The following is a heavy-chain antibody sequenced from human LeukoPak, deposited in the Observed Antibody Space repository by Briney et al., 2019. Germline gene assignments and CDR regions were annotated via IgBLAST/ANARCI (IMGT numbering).Heavy chain of an antibody. CDR3: AKTSRGNSVYDSPFDY. CDR1: GFTFSTYA. CDR2: VRGSGSDT. D-gene: IGHD5/OR15-5a*01. V-gene: IGHV3-23*01. Sequence: GGSLRLSCAVSGFTFSTYAMSWVRQAPGKGLEWISAVRGSGSDTYYADSVKGRFTISRDNSKNTLYLQMNSLRAGDTAIYYCAKTSRGNSVYDSPFDYWGQGTLVTVSS. J-gene: IGHJ4*02.